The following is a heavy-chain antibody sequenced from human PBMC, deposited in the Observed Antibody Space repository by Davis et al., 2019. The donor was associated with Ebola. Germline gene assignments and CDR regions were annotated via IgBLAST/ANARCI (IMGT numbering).Heavy chain of an antibody. V-gene: IGHV4-59*01. Sequence: SETLSLTCSVSGGSISSYYWSWIRQAPGKGLEWVGHMSDTGRTNYNPSLNSRVTILVDMSKKEISLKLSPVTAADTAVYYCARQTSSGYYGGRIDYWGQGTLVTVSS. D-gene: IGHD3-22*01. J-gene: IGHJ4*02. CDR3: ARQTSSGYYGGRIDY. CDR2: MSDTGRT. CDR1: GGSISSYY.